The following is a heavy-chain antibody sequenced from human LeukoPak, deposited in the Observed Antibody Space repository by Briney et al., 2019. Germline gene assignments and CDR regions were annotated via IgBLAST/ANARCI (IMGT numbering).Heavy chain of an antibody. CDR2: MNPNSGNT. V-gene: IGHV1-8*01. CDR3: ARGLLLTIFGVKDAFDI. D-gene: IGHD3-3*01. Sequence: ASVKVSCKASGHTFTSYDINWVRQATGQGLEWMGWMNPNSGNTGYAQKFQGRVTMTRNTSISTAYMELSSLRSEDTAVYYCARGLLLTIFGVKDAFDIWGQGTMVTVSS. J-gene: IGHJ3*02. CDR1: GHTFTSYD.